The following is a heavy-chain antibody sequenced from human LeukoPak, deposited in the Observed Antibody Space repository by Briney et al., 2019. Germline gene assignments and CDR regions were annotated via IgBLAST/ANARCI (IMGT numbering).Heavy chain of an antibody. CDR3: ARIRCSPTDNTCYNY. CDR2: IYHSRYT. CDR1: GVFFSGNY. V-gene: IGHV4-34*01. J-gene: IGHJ4*02. Sequence: PSETLSLTCAVHGVFFSGNYWSWIRQSPEKGLEWIGEIYHSRYTTYNPSLKSRVTISADTSENQLSLRLTSVTAADTALYYCARIRCSPTDNTCYNYWGQGTLVTVSS. D-gene: IGHD2/OR15-2a*01.